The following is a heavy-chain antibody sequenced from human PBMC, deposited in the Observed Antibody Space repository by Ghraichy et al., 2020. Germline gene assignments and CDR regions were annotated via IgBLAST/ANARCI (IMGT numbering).Heavy chain of an antibody. CDR3: ARGGNVGYFDY. J-gene: IGHJ4*02. Sequence: GGSLRLSCAASGFTFSSYAMHWVRQAPGKGLEWVAVISYDGSNKYYADSVKGRFTISRDNSKNTLYLQMNSLRAEDTAVYYCARGGNVGYFDYWGQGTLVTISS. V-gene: IGHV3-30-3*01. CDR1: GFTFSSYA. CDR2: ISYDGSNK. D-gene: IGHD1-26*01.